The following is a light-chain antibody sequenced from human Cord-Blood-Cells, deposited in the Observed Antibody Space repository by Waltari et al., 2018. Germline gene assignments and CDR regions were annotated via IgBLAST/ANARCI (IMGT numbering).Light chain of an antibody. CDR3: NSRDSSGNHWV. CDR2: GKN. V-gene: IGLV3-19*01. J-gene: IGLJ3*02. CDR1: SLRSYY. Sequence: SSELPQDPAVSVALGQTVRITCQGDSLRSYYASWYQPKPGQAPVLVIYGKNNRPPGIPDRFSGSSSGNTASLTITGAQAEDEADYYCNSRDSSGNHWVFGGGTKLTVL.